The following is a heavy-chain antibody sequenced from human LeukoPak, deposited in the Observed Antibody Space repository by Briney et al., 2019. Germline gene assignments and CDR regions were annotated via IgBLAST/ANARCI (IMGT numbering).Heavy chain of an antibody. J-gene: IGHJ4*02. CDR2: ISGSGGST. CDR3: AKDLSITIFGVVSGLFDY. Sequence: GGSLRLSCTASGFTFSSNAMSWVRQAPGKGLEWVSAISGSGGSTYYADSVKGRFTISRDNSKNTLFLQMNSLRAEDTAVYYCAKDLSITIFGVVSGLFDYWGQGTLVTVSS. D-gene: IGHD3-3*01. CDR1: GFTFSSNA. V-gene: IGHV3-23*01.